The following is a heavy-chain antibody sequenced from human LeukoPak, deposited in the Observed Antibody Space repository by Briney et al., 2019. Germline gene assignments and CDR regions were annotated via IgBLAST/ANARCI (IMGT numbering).Heavy chain of an antibody. CDR1: GYSFPTYW. CDR2: IYPGDSDT. V-gene: IGHV5-51*01. Sequence: GESLKISCKGSGYSFPTYWIAWVRQMPGKGLEWMGIIYPGDSDTRYSPSSQGQVTISADKSVTTAYLQWSSLKASDTAMYYCARHYSSSSGDTFDIWGQGTMVTVSS. CDR3: ARHYSSSSGDTFDI. D-gene: IGHD6-6*01. J-gene: IGHJ3*02.